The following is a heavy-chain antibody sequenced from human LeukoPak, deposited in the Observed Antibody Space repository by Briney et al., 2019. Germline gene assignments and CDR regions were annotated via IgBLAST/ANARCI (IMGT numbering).Heavy chain of an antibody. V-gene: IGHV1-3*01. J-gene: IGHJ4*02. Sequence: ASVKVSCKASGYTFTSYAMHWVRQAPGQRLEWMEWINAGNGNTKYSQKFQGRVTITRDTSASTAYMELSSLRSEDTAVYYCARDLAIVVVISDYWGQGTLVTVSS. CDR3: ARDLAIVVVISDY. CDR1: GYTFTSYA. CDR2: INAGNGNT. D-gene: IGHD3-22*01.